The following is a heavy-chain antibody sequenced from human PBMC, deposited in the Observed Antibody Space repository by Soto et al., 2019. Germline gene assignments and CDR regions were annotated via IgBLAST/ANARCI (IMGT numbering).Heavy chain of an antibody. CDR2: IDYSGSA. V-gene: IGHV4-61*03. J-gene: IGHJ6*02. CDR1: GGSVTSGFYY. CDR3: ARLVQREGGILSNYYYGVDV. D-gene: IGHD2-2*01. Sequence: QVQLQESGPGLVKSSETLALTCTVSGGSVTSGFYYWTWIRQPPGKALEWIGCIDYSGSANYNPSLRSRVTILIDTSNNHFSLKLSSVTAADTAVFYCARLVQREGGILSNYYYGVDVWGQGTTVTVSS.